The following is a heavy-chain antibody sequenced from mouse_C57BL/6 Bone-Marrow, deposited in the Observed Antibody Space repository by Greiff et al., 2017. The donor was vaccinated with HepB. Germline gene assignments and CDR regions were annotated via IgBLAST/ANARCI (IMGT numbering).Heavy chain of an antibody. D-gene: IGHD1-1*01. CDR3: ARDFGSKDWYFDV. CDR1: GFTFSDYY. J-gene: IGHJ1*03. CDR2: INYDGSST. V-gene: IGHV5-16*01. Sequence: EVHLVESEGGLVQPGSSMKLSCTASGFTFSDYYMAWVRQVPEKGLEWVANINYDGSSTYYLDSLKSRFIISRDNAKNILYLQMSSLKSEDTATYYCARDFGSKDWYFDVWGTGTTVTVSS.